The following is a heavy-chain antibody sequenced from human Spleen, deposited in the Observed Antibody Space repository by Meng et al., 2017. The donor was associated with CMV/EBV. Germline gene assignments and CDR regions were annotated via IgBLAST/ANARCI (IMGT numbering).Heavy chain of an antibody. CDR2: IKSKTDGGTT. D-gene: IGHD6-6*01. Sequence: GGSLRLSCAASGFTFSNAWMSWVRQAPGKGLEWVGRIKSKTDGGTTDYAAPVKGRFTISRDDSKNTLYLQMNSLRAEDTALYYCARDSSSSPLDYWGQGTLVTVSS. V-gene: IGHV3-15*01. J-gene: IGHJ4*02. CDR3: ARDSSSSPLDY. CDR1: GFTFSNAW.